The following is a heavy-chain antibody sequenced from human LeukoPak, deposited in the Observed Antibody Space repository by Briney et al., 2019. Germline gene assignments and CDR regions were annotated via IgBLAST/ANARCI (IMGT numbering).Heavy chain of an antibody. Sequence: RGSLRLSCEASGFTFSSYAMCWVRQAPGKGLASVSAISGSSDNTYYADSVQGRFTISRDNCKNMLYLQMNSLRVEDTAVYYCAKSPLREAAGEWIDPWGQGTLVTVSS. J-gene: IGHJ5*02. D-gene: IGHD6-13*01. CDR1: GFTFSSYA. CDR2: ISGSSDNT. V-gene: IGHV3-23*01. CDR3: AKSPLREAAGEWIDP.